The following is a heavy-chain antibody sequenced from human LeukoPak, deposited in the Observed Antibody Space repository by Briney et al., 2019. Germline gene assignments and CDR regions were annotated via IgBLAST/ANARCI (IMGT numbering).Heavy chain of an antibody. V-gene: IGHV3-11*01. CDR3: ARGKRRFDY. CDR1: GFSFNESY. CDR2: ISGRGFSM. Sequence: PGGSLRLSCAASGFSFNESYMTWNRQAPGKGLEWVAYISGRGFSMYYADSVKGRFTISRDNARNSPYLNMSSLRADDTAVYYCARGKRRFDYWGQGTLVTVSS. J-gene: IGHJ4*02.